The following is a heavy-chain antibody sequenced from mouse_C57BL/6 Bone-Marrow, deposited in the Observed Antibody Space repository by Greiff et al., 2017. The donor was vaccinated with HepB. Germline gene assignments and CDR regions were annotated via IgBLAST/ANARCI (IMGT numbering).Heavy chain of an antibody. CDR2: IDPSDSYT. V-gene: IGHV1-69*01. CDR3: ARVDYGSEGY. J-gene: IGHJ2*01. Sequence: VQLQQPGAELVMPGASVKLSCKASGYTFTSYWMHWVKQRPGQGLEWIGEIDPSDSYTNYNQKFKGKSTLTVDKSSSTAYMQLSSLTSEDSAVYYCARVDYGSEGYWGQGTTLTVSS. D-gene: IGHD1-1*01. CDR1: GYTFTSYW.